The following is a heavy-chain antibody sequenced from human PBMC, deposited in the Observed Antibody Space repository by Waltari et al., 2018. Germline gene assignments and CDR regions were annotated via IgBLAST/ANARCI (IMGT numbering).Heavy chain of an antibody. V-gene: IGHV3-73*01. J-gene: IGHJ4*02. CDR3: SGGEVTGTDF. CDR1: GFSFSGST. CDR2: IRREPYNYAT. Sequence: EVQVVESGGGLVQPGGSRKLSCATSGFSFSGSTIHWVRQTPGKGLEWVGRIRREPYNYATAYSASVKGMFTISRDDSKNTAYLQMNSLRTEDTAVYYCSGGEVTGTDFWGQGTLVTVSS. D-gene: IGHD6-19*01.